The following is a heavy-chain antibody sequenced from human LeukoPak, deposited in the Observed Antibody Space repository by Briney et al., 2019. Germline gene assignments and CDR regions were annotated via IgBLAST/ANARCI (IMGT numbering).Heavy chain of an antibody. CDR2: ISAYNGNT. CDR1: GYTFTSYG. J-gene: IGHJ6*02. V-gene: IGHV1-18*01. Sequence: GASVKVSCKASGYTFTSYGISWVRQAPGQGLEWMGWISAYNGNTNYAQKLQGRVTMTTDTSTSTAYMELRSLRSDDTAVYYCARDDYYDSSGYYPAGYYYGMGVRGQGTTVTVSS. CDR3: ARDDYYDSSGYYPAGYYYGMGV. D-gene: IGHD3-22*01.